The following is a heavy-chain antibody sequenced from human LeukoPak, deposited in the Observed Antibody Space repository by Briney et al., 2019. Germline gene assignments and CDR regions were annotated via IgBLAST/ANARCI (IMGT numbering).Heavy chain of an antibody. D-gene: IGHD1-1*01. J-gene: IGHJ3*01. CDR1: GFTFSSYT. CDR3: ARRGTDASFSFFDV. Sequence: GGSLRLSCAASGFTFSSYTMHWVRQIPGERPEWVSSISGDTTYIYYADSLKGRFTISRDNTNTSLFLQMYSLRAEDTATYFCARRGTDASFSFFDVWGQGTMVTVSS. V-gene: IGHV3-21*01. CDR2: ISGDTTYI.